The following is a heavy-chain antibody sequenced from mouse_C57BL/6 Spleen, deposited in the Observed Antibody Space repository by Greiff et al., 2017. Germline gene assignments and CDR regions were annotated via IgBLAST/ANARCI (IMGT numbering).Heavy chain of an antibody. CDR3: ARRGDGSDAWDGWYVDV. V-gene: IGHV5-6*01. D-gene: IGHD1-1*01. J-gene: IGHJ1*03. CDR2: ISSGGSYT. CDR1: GFTFSSYG. Sequence: EVQVVESGGDLVKPGGSLKLSCAASGFTFSSYGMSWVRQTPDKRLEWVATISSGGSYTYYPDSVKGRFTISRDNAKNTLYLQMSSLKSEDTAMYYCARRGDGSDAWDGWYVDVWGTGTTVTVSS.